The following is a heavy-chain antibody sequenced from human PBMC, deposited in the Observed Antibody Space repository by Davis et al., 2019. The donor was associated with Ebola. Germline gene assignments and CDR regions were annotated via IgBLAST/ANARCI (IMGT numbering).Heavy chain of an antibody. V-gene: IGHV1-69*06. J-gene: IGHJ4*02. Sequence: SVKVSCKASGGTFSSYAISWVRQAPGQGLEWMGGIIPIFGTANYAQKFRGRVTITADKSTRIAYMELSILRSEDTAVYYCARGPSVATAHYFDFWGQGTLVTVSS. D-gene: IGHD2-21*02. CDR1: GGTFSSYA. CDR3: ARGPSVATAHYFDF. CDR2: IIPIFGTA.